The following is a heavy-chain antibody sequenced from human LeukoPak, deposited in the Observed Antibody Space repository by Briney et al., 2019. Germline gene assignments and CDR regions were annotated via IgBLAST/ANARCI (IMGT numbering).Heavy chain of an antibody. CDR1: GFTFSSYS. CDR2: ISSSSSYI. Sequence: PGGSLRLSCAASGFTFSSYSMNWVHQAPGKGLEWVSSISSSSSYIYYADSVKGRFTISRDNAKNSLYLQMNSLRAEDTAVYYCARVSDFWSGYGYWGQGTLVTVSS. D-gene: IGHD3-3*01. CDR3: ARVSDFWSGYGY. V-gene: IGHV3-21*01. J-gene: IGHJ4*02.